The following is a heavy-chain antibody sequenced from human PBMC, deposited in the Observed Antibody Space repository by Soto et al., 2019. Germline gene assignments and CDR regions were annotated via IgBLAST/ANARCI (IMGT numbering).Heavy chain of an antibody. D-gene: IGHD3-10*02. V-gene: IGHV4-4*02. Sequence: QVQLQESGPGLVKPSGTLSLTCAVSGGSISSSNWWSWVRQPPGKGLEWIGEIYHSGSTNYNPSLKRRVTISVAKSKTQFPLKLSSVTAADTAVYYCASVRGGYYYAMDVWGQGTTVTVSS. CDR1: GGSISSSNW. J-gene: IGHJ6*02. CDR2: IYHSGST. CDR3: ASVRGGYYYAMDV.